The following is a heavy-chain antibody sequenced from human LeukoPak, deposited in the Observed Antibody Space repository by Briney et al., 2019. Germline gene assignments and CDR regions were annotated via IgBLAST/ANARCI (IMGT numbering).Heavy chain of an antibody. Sequence: ASLKVSCKASRYTLTGYYIHWVRQAPGQGLEWMGWINPNSGGTNSAQTLQGRVTMTRDTSLSTAYMKLSRLKSDVSAVYYCALIVVVASNHYYWFDPWGQGTLVTVS. J-gene: IGHJ5*02. V-gene: IGHV1-2*02. CDR3: ALIVVVASNHYYWFDP. CDR2: INPNSGGT. D-gene: IGHD2-15*01. CDR1: RYTLTGYY.